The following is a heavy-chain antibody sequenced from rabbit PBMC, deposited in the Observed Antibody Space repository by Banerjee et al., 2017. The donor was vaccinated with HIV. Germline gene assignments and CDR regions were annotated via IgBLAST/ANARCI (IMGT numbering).Heavy chain of an antibody. CDR2: INTGSGTT. D-gene: IGHD4-1*01. J-gene: IGHJ4*01. V-gene: IGHV1S45*01. CDR3: ARDLAGVIGWNFGL. Sequence: QEQLKETGGGLVQPGGSLTLSCNASGFDFSSYYMSWVRQAPGKGLEWIGCINTGSGTTYYASWAKGRFTISKTSSTTVTLQMTSLTAADTATYFFARDLAGVIGWNFGLWGQGTLVTVS. CDR1: GFDFSSYYM.